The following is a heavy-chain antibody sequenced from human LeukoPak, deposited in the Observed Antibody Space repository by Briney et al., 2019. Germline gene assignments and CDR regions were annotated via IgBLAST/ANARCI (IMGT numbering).Heavy chain of an antibody. CDR2: IYYSGST. J-gene: IGHJ6*02. Sequence: PSETLSLTCTVSGGSISSYYWSWIRQPPGQGMEWIGYIYYSGSTNYNPSLKSRVTISVDTSKNQFSLKLSSVTAADTAVYYCARGLLWFGKPRYYYYGMDVWGQGTTVTVSS. D-gene: IGHD3-10*01. CDR1: GGSISSYY. CDR3: ARGLLWFGKPRYYYYGMDV. V-gene: IGHV4-59*01.